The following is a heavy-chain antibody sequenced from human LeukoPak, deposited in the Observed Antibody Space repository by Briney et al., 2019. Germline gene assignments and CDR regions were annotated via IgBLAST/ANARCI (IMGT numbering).Heavy chain of an antibody. D-gene: IGHD6-19*01. CDR2: INPNSGGT. J-gene: IGHJ5*02. CDR1: GYTFTGYY. V-gene: IGHV1-2*02. CDR3: ARDRLASSGWYRGGVLNWFDP. Sequence: GASVKVSCKSSGYTFTGYYMHWVRQAPGQGLEWMGWINPNSGGTNYAQKFQGRVTMTRDTSISTAYMELSRLRSDDTAVYYCARDRLASSGWYRGGVLNWFDPWGQGTLVTVPS.